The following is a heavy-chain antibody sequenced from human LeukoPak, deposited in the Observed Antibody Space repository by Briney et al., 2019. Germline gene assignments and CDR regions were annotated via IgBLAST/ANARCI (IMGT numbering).Heavy chain of an antibody. J-gene: IGHJ4*02. CDR2: IRYDGSNK. D-gene: IGHD4-11*01. Sequence: GGSLRLSCAASGFTFSSYSMNWVRQAPGKGLEWVAFIRYDGSNKYYADSVKGRFTISRDNSKNTLYLQMNSLRAEDTAVYYCAKAYTDHLADWGQGTLVTVSS. V-gene: IGHV3-30*02. CDR1: GFTFSSYS. CDR3: AKAYTDHLAD.